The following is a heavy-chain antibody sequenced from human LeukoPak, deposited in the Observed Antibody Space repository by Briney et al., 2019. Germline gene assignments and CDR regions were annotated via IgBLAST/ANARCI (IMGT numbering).Heavy chain of an antibody. J-gene: IGHJ3*02. Sequence: PSETLSLTCTVSGDSIYSGGFYWGWIRQHPGKGREWIGHIYYSGTTYYNPSLESRVTISVDTSKNQFSLKLSSVTAADTAVYYCARETPFYCSGGSCYEPSPHAFDIWGQGTMVTVSS. CDR1: GDSIYSGGFY. V-gene: IGHV4-31*03. D-gene: IGHD2-15*01. CDR2: IYYSGTT. CDR3: ARETPFYCSGGSCYEPSPHAFDI.